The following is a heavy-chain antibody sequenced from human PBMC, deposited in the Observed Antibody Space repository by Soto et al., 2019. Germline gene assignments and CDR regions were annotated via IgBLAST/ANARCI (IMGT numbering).Heavy chain of an antibody. CDR3: ARCSGYDCYRNWFDS. Sequence: ASVQCSCKTSCYTFTSYGITWLLQAHGQGLEWMGGITPYNGNTNYAQKLQGRVTMTTDTSTSTAYMELRSLKSDDTAVYYCARCSGYDCYRNWFDSWGHGTLVTVSS. CDR1: CYTFTSYG. V-gene: IGHV1-18*01. D-gene: IGHD5-12*01. CDR2: ITPYNGNT. J-gene: IGHJ5*01.